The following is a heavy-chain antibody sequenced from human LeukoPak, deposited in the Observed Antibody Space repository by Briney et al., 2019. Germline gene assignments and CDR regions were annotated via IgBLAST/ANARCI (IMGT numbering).Heavy chain of an antibody. J-gene: IGHJ4*02. CDR1: GWSLSRGGYY. CDR3: ARGGYYGDYFVY. Sequence: SETLPLTCSVFGWSLSRGGYYWNWIRQQPGQGLEWLGYIYHSGSARYNPSFKSRLNMSVDMSRNQFSLNLSSGTAADTAVYYGARGGYYGDYFVYWGQGTLVSVSS. V-gene: IGHV4-31*03. D-gene: IGHD4-17*01. CDR2: IYHSGSA.